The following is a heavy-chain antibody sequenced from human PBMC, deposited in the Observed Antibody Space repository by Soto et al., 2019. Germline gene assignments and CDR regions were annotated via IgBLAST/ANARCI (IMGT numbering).Heavy chain of an antibody. Sequence: EVQLVESGGGLIQPGGSLRLSCAVSGFTVSNNYMSWVRQAPGKGLEGVSVIYSGGYTAYGDSVKGRFTISRDNSKNKLYHKTNPRGAAARAVYYVAGRRGGGGYWGQGTLVTVSS. CDR3: AGRRGGGGY. J-gene: IGHJ4*02. CDR1: GFTVSNNY. V-gene: IGHV3-53*01. CDR2: IYSGGYT. D-gene: IGHD3-10*01.